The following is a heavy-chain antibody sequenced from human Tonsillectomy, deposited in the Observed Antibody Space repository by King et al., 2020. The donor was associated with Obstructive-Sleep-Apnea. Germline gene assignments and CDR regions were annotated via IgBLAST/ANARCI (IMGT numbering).Heavy chain of an antibody. V-gene: IGHV3-30*18. Sequence: VQLVESGGGVVQPGGSLRLSCAVSGFTFSYFAMHWVRQAPGKGLEWVAGISHDGNSKYYADSVRGRFTISRDSSKNTLFLQMNSLRAEDTAVYYCAKDHGYSGAQYYFDYWGQGTLVTVSS. CDR1: GFTFSYFA. D-gene: IGHD5-12*01. CDR2: ISHDGNSK. CDR3: AKDHGYSGAQYYFDY. J-gene: IGHJ4*02.